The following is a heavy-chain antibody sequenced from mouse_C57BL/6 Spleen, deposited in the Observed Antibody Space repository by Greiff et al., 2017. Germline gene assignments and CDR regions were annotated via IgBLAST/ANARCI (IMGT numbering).Heavy chain of an antibody. CDR3: ARVYDYDGDWYFDV. CDR1: GYSITSGYY. V-gene: IGHV3-6*01. D-gene: IGHD2-4*01. Sequence: EVKLMESGPGLVKPSQSLSLTCSVTGYSITSGYYWNWIRQFPGNKLEWMGYISYDGSNNYNPSLKNRISITRDTSKNQFFLKLNSVTTEDTATYYCARVYDYDGDWYFDVWGTGTTVTVSS. CDR2: ISYDGSN. J-gene: IGHJ1*03.